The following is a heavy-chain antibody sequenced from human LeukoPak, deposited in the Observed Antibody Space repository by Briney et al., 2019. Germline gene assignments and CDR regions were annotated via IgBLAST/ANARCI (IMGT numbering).Heavy chain of an antibody. CDR2: INHSGST. V-gene: IGHV4-34*01. D-gene: IGHD4-23*01. CDR1: SGFFSGYY. CDR3: AKHPRRTTVVTPWFDP. J-gene: IGHJ5*02. Sequence: SETLSLTCAVYSGFFSGYYWSWIRQPPGKGLEWIGEINHSGSTNYNPSLKSRVTISVDTSKNQFSLKLSSVTAADTAVYYCAKHPRRTTVVTPWFDPWGQGTLVTVSS.